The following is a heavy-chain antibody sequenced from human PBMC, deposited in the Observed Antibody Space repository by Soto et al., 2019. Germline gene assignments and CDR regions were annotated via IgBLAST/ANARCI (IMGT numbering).Heavy chain of an antibody. CDR3: ASQMVYAIGWFDP. V-gene: IGHV3-21*01. J-gene: IGHJ5*02. CDR2: ISSSSSYI. Sequence: GSLRLSCAASGFTFSSYSMNWVRQAPGKGLEWVSSISSSSSYIYYADSVKGRFTISRDNAKNSLYLQMNSLRAEDTAVYYCASQMVYAIGWFDPWGQGTLVTVSS. D-gene: IGHD2-8*01. CDR1: GFTFSSYS.